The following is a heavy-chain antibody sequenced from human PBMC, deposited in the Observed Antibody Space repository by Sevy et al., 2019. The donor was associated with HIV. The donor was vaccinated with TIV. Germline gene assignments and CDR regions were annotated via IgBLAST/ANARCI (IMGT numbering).Heavy chain of an antibody. Sequence: SETLSLTCTVSGYAISTNYYWGWIRQPPGKGLEWIGSIFHTGYIHYNPSLKRRVTISLDTSKNQFSLRLASLTAADTAIYYCAIGGLERLLPYFDYWGQGTLVTVSS. V-gene: IGHV4-38-2*02. CDR1: GYAISTNYY. J-gene: IGHJ4*02. CDR2: IFHTGYI. D-gene: IGHD1-1*01. CDR3: AIGGLERLLPYFDY.